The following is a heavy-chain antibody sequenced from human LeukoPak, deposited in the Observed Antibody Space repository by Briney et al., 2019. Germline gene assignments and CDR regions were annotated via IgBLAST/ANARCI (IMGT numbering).Heavy chain of an antibody. CDR1: GDSISSHY. CDR3: AGIWYSSFYYFDY. J-gene: IGHJ4*02. V-gene: IGHV4-59*11. Sequence: PSETLSLTCTVSGDSISSHYWSWIRQPPGKGLEWIAYIYDTGTTVSNPSLKSRVSMSLDRSKNEFSLQLTSVTAADTAVYYCAGIWYSSFYYFDYGGQGPLVPVSS. D-gene: IGHD6-19*01. CDR2: IYDTGTT.